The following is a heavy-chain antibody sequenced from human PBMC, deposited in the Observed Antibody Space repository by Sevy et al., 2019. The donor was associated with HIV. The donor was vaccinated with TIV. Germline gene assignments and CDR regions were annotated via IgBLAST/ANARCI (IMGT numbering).Heavy chain of an antibody. Sequence: GGPLRLSCPASGFTFSRFWMSWVRQAPGKGLEWVAKIKQVGSENYYVNAVKGRFTISRDNAKNSLYLQMNSLRADDTAVYYCARVKDDSSGYRFDYWGQGTLVTVSS. J-gene: IGHJ4*02. D-gene: IGHD3-22*01. CDR1: GFTFSRFW. CDR2: IKQVGSEN. V-gene: IGHV3-7*01. CDR3: ARVKDDSSGYRFDY.